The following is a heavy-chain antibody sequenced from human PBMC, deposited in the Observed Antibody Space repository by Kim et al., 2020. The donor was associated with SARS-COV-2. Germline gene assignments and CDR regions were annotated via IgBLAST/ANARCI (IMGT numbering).Heavy chain of an antibody. V-gene: IGHV3-9*01. CDR3: AKGSNYYGSGSYETQTDY. J-gene: IGHJ4*02. Sequence: VKGRFTISRDNTKNALYLQMNSLGAEDTALYYCAKGSNYYGSGSYETQTDYWGQGTLVTVSS. D-gene: IGHD3-10*01.